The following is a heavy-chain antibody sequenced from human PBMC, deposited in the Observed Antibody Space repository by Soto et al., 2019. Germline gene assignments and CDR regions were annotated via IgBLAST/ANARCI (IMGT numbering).Heavy chain of an antibody. J-gene: IGHJ3*02. CDR3: ARALSPTAAFDI. CDR1: GFTFSYYT. CDR2: ISSTYI. D-gene: IGHD6-25*01. Sequence: GGSLRLSCAASGFTFSYYTFNWVRQAPGKGLEWVSSISSTYIYYADSVKGRFTISRDNAKNSLYLQMNTLRAEDTAVYYCARALSPTAAFDIWGQGTMVTVSS. V-gene: IGHV3-21*01.